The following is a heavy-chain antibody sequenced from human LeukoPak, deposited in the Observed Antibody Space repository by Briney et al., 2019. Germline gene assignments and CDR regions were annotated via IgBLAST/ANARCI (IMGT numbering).Heavy chain of an antibody. CDR2: ISGSGGST. V-gene: IGHV3-23*01. CDR3: AKDRVGYYDSSGYPTGDAFDI. CDR1: GFTFSSYA. Sequence: GGSLRLSCAASGFTFSSYAMSWVRQAPGKGLEWVSAISGSGGSTYYADSVKGRFTISRDDSKNTLYLQMNSLRAEDTAVYYCAKDRVGYYDSSGYPTGDAFDIWGQGTMVTVSS. J-gene: IGHJ3*02. D-gene: IGHD3-22*01.